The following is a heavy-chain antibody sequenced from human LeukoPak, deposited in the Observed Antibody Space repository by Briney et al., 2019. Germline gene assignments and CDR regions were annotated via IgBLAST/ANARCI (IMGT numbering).Heavy chain of an antibody. Sequence: PGGSLRLSCAASGFTFSSYAMSWVRQAPGKGLEWVSAISGSGGSTYYADSVKGRFTISRDNSKNTLYLQMNSLRAEDTAVYYCAKVVGSRYYYDSSGYYYVDVWGQGTTVTVSS. CDR2: ISGSGGST. D-gene: IGHD3-22*01. CDR3: AKVVGSRYYYDSSGYYYVDV. V-gene: IGHV3-23*01. CDR1: GFTFSSYA. J-gene: IGHJ6*03.